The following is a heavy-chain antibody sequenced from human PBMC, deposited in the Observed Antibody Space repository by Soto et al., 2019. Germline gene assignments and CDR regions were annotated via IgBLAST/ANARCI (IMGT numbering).Heavy chain of an antibody. CDR3: ARDRSSGINWFDP. CDR1: GYTFTGYY. Sequence: QVQLVQSGAEVKMPGASVKVSCKASGYTFTGYYMHWVRQAPGQGLEWMGWINPNSGGTNYAQKFQGWVTMTRDTSISTAYMELSRLRSDDTAVYYCARDRSSGINWFDPWGQGTLVTVSS. CDR2: INPNSGGT. D-gene: IGHD6-19*01. J-gene: IGHJ5*02. V-gene: IGHV1-2*04.